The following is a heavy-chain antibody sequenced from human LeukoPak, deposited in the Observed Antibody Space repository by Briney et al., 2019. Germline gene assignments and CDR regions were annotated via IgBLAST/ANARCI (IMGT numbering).Heavy chain of an antibody. CDR3: ARDAEWLVRGNFDH. CDR2: INPNSGGT. D-gene: IGHD6-19*01. V-gene: IGHV1-2*02. CDR1: GYTFTGYY. Sequence: ASVKVSCKASGYTFTGYYMHWVRQAPGQGLEWMGWINPNSGGTNYAQKFQGRVTMTRDTSISTAYMELSRLRSDNTAVYYCARDAEWLVRGNFDHWGQGTLVTVSS. J-gene: IGHJ4*02.